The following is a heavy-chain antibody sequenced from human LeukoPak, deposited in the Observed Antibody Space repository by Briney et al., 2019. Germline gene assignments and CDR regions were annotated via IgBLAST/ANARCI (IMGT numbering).Heavy chain of an antibody. V-gene: IGHV3-23*01. Sequence: PGGSLRLSCAASGFTFSSYAMSWVHQAPGKGLEWVSAISGSGGSTYYADSVKGRFTISRDNSKNTLYLQMNSLRAEDTAVYYCAKDGHRIGAGNPFDYWGQGTLVTVSS. J-gene: IGHJ4*02. CDR3: AKDGHRIGAGNPFDY. D-gene: IGHD1-14*01. CDR2: ISGSGGST. CDR1: GFTFSSYA.